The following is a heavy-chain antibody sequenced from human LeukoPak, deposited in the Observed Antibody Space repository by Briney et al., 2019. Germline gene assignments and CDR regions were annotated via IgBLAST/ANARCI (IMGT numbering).Heavy chain of an antibody. CDR2: ISSDGSST. Sequence: GGSLRLSCAASGFTFSSYWMHWVRQAPGKGLVWVSRISSDGSSTTYADSVKGRFTISRDNPKNSVYLQMNSLRAEDTALYYCARGHFDSSGQSDSWGQGTLVTVSS. V-gene: IGHV3-74*01. CDR3: ARGHFDSSGQSDS. J-gene: IGHJ5*01. CDR1: GFTFSSYW. D-gene: IGHD3-22*01.